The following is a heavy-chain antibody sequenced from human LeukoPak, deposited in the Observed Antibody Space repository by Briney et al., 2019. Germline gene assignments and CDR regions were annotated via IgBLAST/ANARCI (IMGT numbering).Heavy chain of an antibody. CDR1: GFIFSSYW. Sequence: GGSLRLSCAAFGFIFSSYWMSWVRQAPGKGLEWVSYISSSGATKYYADSVKGRFTTSRDNAKNSLYLQMNSLRAEDTAVYYCARATRGVGSNFDYWGQGTLVTVSS. J-gene: IGHJ4*02. D-gene: IGHD1-26*01. CDR3: ARATRGVGSNFDY. CDR2: ISSSGATK. V-gene: IGHV3-48*04.